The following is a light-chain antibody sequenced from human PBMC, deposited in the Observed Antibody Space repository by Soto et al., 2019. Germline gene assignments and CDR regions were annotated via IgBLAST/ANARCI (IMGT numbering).Light chain of an antibody. CDR2: AAS. CDR1: QSISSY. CDR3: QLRDRPLT. Sequence: DIQMTQSPSSLSASVGDRVTITCRASQSISSYLNWYQQKPGKAPNLLIFAASSLQSGVPSRFSGSGSGTDFTPTISGLQAEDCATYYRQLRDRPLTFGQGKKVQIK. J-gene: IGKJ1*01. V-gene: IGKV1-39*01.